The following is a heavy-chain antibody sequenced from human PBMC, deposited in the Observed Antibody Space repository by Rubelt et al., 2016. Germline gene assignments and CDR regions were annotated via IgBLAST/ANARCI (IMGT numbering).Heavy chain of an antibody. J-gene: IGHJ4*02. Sequence: WVRQAPGQGLEWMGWISAYNGNTNYAQKLQGRVTMTTDTSTSTAYMELSSLRSEDTAVYYCARDREVVTATQDDYWGQGTLVTVSS. D-gene: IGHD2-21*02. CDR2: ISAYNGNT. V-gene: IGHV1-18*01. CDR3: ARDREVVTATQDDY.